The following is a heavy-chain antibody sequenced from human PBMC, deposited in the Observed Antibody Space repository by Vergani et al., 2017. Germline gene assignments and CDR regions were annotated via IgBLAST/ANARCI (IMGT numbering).Heavy chain of an antibody. CDR3: AKDIGIVGATGFDY. V-gene: IGHV3-9*01. CDR1: GFTFDDYA. D-gene: IGHD1-26*01. J-gene: IGHJ4*02. Sequence: EVQLVESGGGLVQPGMSLRLSCAASGFTFDDYAMHWVRQAPGKGLEWVSGISWNSGSTGYADSVKGRFTISRDNAKNSLYLQMNSLRAEDTALYYCAKDIGIVGATGFDYWGQGTLVTVSS. CDR2: ISWNSGST.